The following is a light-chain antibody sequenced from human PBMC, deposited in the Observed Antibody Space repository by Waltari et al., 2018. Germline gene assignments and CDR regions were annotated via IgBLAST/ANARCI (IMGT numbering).Light chain of an antibody. Sequence: DIQMTQSPSTLSASVGDRVTITCRASQTISMWLAWYQQKPGKAPKLLISKASSLESGVPSRFSGSGSGTEFTLTITSLQPDDFATYYCHQYYSYRGTFGQGTKVEIK. J-gene: IGKJ1*01. CDR1: QTISMW. CDR2: KAS. CDR3: HQYYSYRGT. V-gene: IGKV1-5*03.